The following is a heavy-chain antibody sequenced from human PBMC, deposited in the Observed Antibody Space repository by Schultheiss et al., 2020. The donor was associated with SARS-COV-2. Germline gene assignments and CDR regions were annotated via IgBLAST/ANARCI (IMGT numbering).Heavy chain of an antibody. V-gene: IGHV4-39*07. J-gene: IGHJ6*02. D-gene: IGHD3-3*01. CDR2: INHSGST. Sequence: SETLSLTCTVSGGSISSGGYYWSWIRQPPGKGLEWIGEINHSGSTNYNPSLKSRVTISVDTSKNQFSLKLSSVTAADTAVYYCARGGSYYDFWSGYYPYYYYGMDVWGQGTTVTVSS. CDR3: ARGGSYYDFWSGYYPYYYYGMDV. CDR1: GGSISSGGYY.